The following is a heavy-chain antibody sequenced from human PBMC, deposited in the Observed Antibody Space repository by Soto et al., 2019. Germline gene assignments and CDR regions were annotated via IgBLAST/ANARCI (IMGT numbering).Heavy chain of an antibody. Sequence: GESQKSSCKGSGYIFTNYWIAWVPQMPGKGLEWMGLIYPGDSDTRYSPYFQGQVTISADKSISTAYLQWSSLKASDTAMYYCASQGRVSGTSDYYYYMDVWGNATTVTVSS. V-gene: IGHV5-51*01. D-gene: IGHD6-19*01. CDR3: ASQGRVSGTSDYYYYMDV. CDR1: GYIFTNYW. CDR2: IYPGDSDT. J-gene: IGHJ6*03.